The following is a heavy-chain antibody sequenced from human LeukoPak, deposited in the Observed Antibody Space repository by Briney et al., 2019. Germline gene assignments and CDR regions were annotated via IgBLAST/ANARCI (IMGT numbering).Heavy chain of an antibody. CDR1: GFTFTSYV. CDR2: ISSDGSNK. V-gene: IGHV3-30-3*01. J-gene: IGHJ4*02. CDR3: ARQAPSGNLDY. Sequence: GGSLRLSCAASGFTFTSYVMHWVRQAPGKGLEWVAVISSDGSNKYYTDSVKGRFTISRDNSSNTLYLQMNSLRAEDTAVYYCARQAPSGNLDYWGQGTLVTVSS.